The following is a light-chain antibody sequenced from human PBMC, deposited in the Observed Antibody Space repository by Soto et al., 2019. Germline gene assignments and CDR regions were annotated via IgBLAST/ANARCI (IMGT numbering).Light chain of an antibody. CDR3: QQSYITPPIT. J-gene: IGKJ5*01. Sequence: DVQMTQSPSSLSALVGDRVTITCRASQSVSRYLNWYQHKPGKAPKLLINAASNLRSGVPSRFSGSGSGTDFTLTIDGLQPEDFVVYYCQQSYITPPITFGQGTRLELK. CDR2: AAS. CDR1: QSVSRY. V-gene: IGKV1-39*01.